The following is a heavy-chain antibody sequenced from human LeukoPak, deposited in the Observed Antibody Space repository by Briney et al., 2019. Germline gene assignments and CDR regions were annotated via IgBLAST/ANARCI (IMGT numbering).Heavy chain of an antibody. D-gene: IGHD6-19*01. Sequence: GGSLGLSCAASGFTFSSYAMHWVRQAPGKGLEWVAVISYDGSNKYYADSVKGRFTISRDNSKNTLYLQMNSLRAEDTAVYYCARDVFAYSSGGGIIGYWGQGTLVTVSS. J-gene: IGHJ4*02. CDR3: ARDVFAYSSGGGIIGY. CDR2: ISYDGSNK. CDR1: GFTFSSYA. V-gene: IGHV3-30-3*01.